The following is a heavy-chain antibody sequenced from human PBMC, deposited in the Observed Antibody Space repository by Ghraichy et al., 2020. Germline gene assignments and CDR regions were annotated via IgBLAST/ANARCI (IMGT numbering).Heavy chain of an antibody. D-gene: IGHD3-3*01. Sequence: SETLSLTCAVYGGSFSGYYWSWIRQPPGKGLEWIGEINHSGSTNYNPSLKSRVTISVDTSKNQFSLKLSSVTAADTAVYYCARGGYDFWSGYYTGYYYYYYMDVWGKGTTVTVSS. CDR3: ARGGYDFWSGYYTGYYYYYYMDV. CDR1: GGSFSGYY. J-gene: IGHJ6*03. CDR2: INHSGST. V-gene: IGHV4-34*01.